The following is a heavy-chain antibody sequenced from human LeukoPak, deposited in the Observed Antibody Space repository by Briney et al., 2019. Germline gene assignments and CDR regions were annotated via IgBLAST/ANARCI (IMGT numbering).Heavy chain of an antibody. CDR2: IYYSGST. CDR1: GGSISSSSYY. Sequence: KTSETLSLTCTVSGGSISSSSYYWGWIRQPPGEGLEWIGSIYYSGSTYYNPSLKSRVTISVDTSKNQFSLKLSSVTAADTAVYYCASLSTVTTPHYYYYGMDVWGQGTTVTVSS. V-gene: IGHV4-39*01. D-gene: IGHD4-17*01. CDR3: ASLSTVTTPHYYYYGMDV. J-gene: IGHJ6*02.